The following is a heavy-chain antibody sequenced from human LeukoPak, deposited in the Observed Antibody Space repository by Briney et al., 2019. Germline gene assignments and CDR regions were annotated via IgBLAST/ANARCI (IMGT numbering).Heavy chain of an antibody. V-gene: IGHV3-53*01. J-gene: IGHJ4*02. CDR2: ISSGGCP. CDR1: GFTVSINY. CDR3: ARDTRGYSYGNIDY. Sequence: PGGPLRLSCAPSGFTVSINYMRCLRQAPGKALEWFSVISSGGCPHHADSLKARLPISRDNSKNTLYLQMNSLRAEDTAVYYCARDTRGYSYGNIDYWGQGALVTVSS. D-gene: IGHD5-18*01.